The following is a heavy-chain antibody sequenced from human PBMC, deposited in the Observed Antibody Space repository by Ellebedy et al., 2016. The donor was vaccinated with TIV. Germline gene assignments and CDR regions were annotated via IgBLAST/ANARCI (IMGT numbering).Heavy chain of an antibody. V-gene: IGHV3-23*01. D-gene: IGHD4-23*01. CDR3: AKLAVDYGSNSGAFDI. J-gene: IGHJ3*02. Sequence: GESLKISCAASGFAFNNYAMSWVRQAPGRGLEWVSTISGSGTYTYYADSVKGRFTISRDNSKNLMYLQVNSLRAEDTAVYYRAKLAVDYGSNSGAFDIWGQGTMVTVSS. CDR2: ISGSGTYT. CDR1: GFAFNNYA.